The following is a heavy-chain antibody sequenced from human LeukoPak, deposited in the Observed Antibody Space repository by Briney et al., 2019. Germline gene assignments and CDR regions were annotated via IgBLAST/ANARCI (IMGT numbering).Heavy chain of an antibody. D-gene: IGHD4-23*01. CDR3: ARDLYGGTSATFDY. J-gene: IGHJ4*02. V-gene: IGHV1-2*02. Sequence: ASVKVSCKASGYTFTGYYMHWVRQAPGQGLEWMGWINPNSGGTYYAQKFQGRVTMTSDTSISSAYMELSRLRSDDRAVYYCARDLYGGTSATFDYWGQGTLVTVSS. CDR2: INPNSGGT. CDR1: GYTFTGYY.